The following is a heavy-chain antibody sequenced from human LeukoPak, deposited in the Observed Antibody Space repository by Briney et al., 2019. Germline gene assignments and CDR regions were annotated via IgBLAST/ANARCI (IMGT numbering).Heavy chain of an antibody. CDR1: GFTFSNYG. CDR2: IRSKAYGGTT. CDR3: TRDNPKMAPFDY. D-gene: IGHD5-24*01. Sequence: GGSLRLSCAASGFTFSNYGMRWVRQAPGKGLEWVGFIRSKAYGGTTEYAASVKGRFTISRDDSKSIAYLQMNSLKTEDTAVYYCTRDNPKMAPFDYWGQGTLVTVSS. J-gene: IGHJ4*02. V-gene: IGHV3-49*04.